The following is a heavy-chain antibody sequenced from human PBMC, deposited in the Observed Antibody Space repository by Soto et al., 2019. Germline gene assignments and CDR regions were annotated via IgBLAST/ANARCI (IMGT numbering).Heavy chain of an antibody. V-gene: IGHV1-3*01. Sequence: QVQLVQSGAEVKTPWASVKVSCKASGYTFTSYAMHWVRQAPGQRLEWMGWINAGNGNTKYSQKFQGRFTITRDTSALTADMELSSLRSEHTALSYYAREAYDSSNPPCAIWGRGTMVTVSS. CDR1: GYTFTSYA. CDR2: INAGNGNT. D-gene: IGHD3-22*01. CDR3: AREAYDSSNPPCAI. J-gene: IGHJ3*02.